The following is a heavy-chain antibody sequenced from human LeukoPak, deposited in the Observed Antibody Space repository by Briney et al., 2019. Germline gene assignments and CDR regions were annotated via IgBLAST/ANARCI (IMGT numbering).Heavy chain of an antibody. D-gene: IGHD3-16*01. V-gene: IGHV4-4*07. CDR3: ARMGDETLDY. CDR2: IYTSGST. J-gene: IGHJ4*02. CDR1: GGTISSYY. Sequence: SETLSLTCTASGGTISSYYWSWIRQPAGKGLEWIGRIYTSGSTNYNPSLKSRVTMSVDASKNQFSLKLSSVTAADTAVYYCARMGDETLDYWGQGTLVTVSS.